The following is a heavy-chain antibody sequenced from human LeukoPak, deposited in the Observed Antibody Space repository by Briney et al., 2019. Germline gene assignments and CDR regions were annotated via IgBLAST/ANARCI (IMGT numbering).Heavy chain of an antibody. D-gene: IGHD3-9*01. V-gene: IGHV1-69*13. CDR3: AREGYYDILTGPNHFDY. J-gene: IGHJ4*02. Sequence: ASVKVSCKASGGTFSSYAISWVRQAPGQGLEWMGGIIPIFGTANYAQKFQGRVTITADESTSTAYMELSSLRSEDTAVYYCAREGYYDILTGPNHFDYWGQGTLVTVSS. CDR1: GGTFSSYA. CDR2: IIPIFGTA.